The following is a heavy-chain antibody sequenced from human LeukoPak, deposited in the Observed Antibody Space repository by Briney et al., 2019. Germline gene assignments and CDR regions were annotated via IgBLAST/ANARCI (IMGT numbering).Heavy chain of an antibody. Sequence: SVKVSCKASGGTFSSYAISWVRQALGQGLEWMGGIIPIFGTANYAQKFQGRVTITADESTSTAYMELSSLRSEDTAVYYCARAHQSIAAAVNWGQGTLVTVSS. CDR2: IIPIFGTA. CDR3: ARAHQSIAAAVN. CDR1: GGTFSSYA. D-gene: IGHD6-13*01. V-gene: IGHV1-69*13. J-gene: IGHJ4*02.